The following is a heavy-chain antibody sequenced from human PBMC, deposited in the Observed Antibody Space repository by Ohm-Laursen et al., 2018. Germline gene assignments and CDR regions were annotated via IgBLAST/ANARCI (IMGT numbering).Heavy chain of an antibody. J-gene: IGHJ3*02. CDR1: GSTVTELS. V-gene: IGHV1-24*01. Sequence: ASVKVSCKVSGSTVTELSMHWVRQAPGKGLEWMGGFDPEDGETIYAQKFQGRVTMTEDTSTDTAYMELSSLRSEDTAVYYCAALTGSDAFDIWGQGTMVTVSS. CDR3: AALTGSDAFDI. CDR2: FDPEDGET. D-gene: IGHD3-9*01.